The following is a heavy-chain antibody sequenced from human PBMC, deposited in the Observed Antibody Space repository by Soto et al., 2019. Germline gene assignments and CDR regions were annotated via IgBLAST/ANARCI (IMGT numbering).Heavy chain of an antibody. D-gene: IGHD3-22*01. V-gene: IGHV3-11*06. CDR3: ARDLYYYDSSGAFDI. J-gene: IGHJ3*02. CDR2: ISSSSSYT. Sequence: RGSLRLSCADSGFTFSDYYLSWIRQAPGTGLEWVSYISSSSSYTNYADSVKGRFTISRDNAKNSLYLQMNSLRAEDTAVYYCARDLYYYDSSGAFDIWGQGTMVTVSS. CDR1: GFTFSDYY.